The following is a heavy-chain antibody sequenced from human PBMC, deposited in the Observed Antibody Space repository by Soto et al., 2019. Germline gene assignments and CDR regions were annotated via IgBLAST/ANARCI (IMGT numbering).Heavy chain of an antibody. CDR1: GGSINSGGYG. CDR3: SRGILV. V-gene: IGHV4-31*03. CDR2: ISYGGST. J-gene: IGHJ4*02. D-gene: IGHD5-18*01. Sequence: QVQLQESGPGLVKPSQTLSLTCTVSGGSINSGGYGWSWIRQHTGKGLDWIGCISYGGSTSYNPSLKSRVNIYVETSKNQFSLKLASVTASDTAVYYCSRGILVWGQGALVTVSS.